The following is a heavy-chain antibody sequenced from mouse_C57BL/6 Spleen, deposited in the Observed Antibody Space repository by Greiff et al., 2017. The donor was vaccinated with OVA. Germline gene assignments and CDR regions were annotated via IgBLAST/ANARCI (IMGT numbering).Heavy chain of an antibody. CDR2: IYPRSGNT. CDR3: ARGYYDYDEGGAMDY. V-gene: IGHV1-81*01. CDR1: GYTFTSYG. Sequence: QVQLQQSGAELARPGASVKLSCKASGYTFTSYGISWVKQRTGQGLEWIGEIYPRSGNTYYNEKFKGKATLTADKSSSNAYMELRSLTSEDSAVYFCARGYYDYDEGGAMDYWGQGTSVTVSS. J-gene: IGHJ4*01. D-gene: IGHD2-4*01.